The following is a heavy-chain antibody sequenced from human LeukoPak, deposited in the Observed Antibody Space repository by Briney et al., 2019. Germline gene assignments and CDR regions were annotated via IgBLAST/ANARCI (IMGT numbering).Heavy chain of an antibody. CDR2: IIPIFGTA. V-gene: IGHV1-69*05. D-gene: IGHD3-10*01. CDR1: GGTFSSYA. J-gene: IGHJ3*02. Sequence: GASVKVSCKASGGTFSSYAISWVRQAPGQGLEWMGGIIPIFGTANYAQKFQGRVTMTRNTSISTAYMELSSLRSEDTAVYYCARWADSGNYYDTFDIWGQGTVVTVSS. CDR3: ARWADSGNYYDTFDI.